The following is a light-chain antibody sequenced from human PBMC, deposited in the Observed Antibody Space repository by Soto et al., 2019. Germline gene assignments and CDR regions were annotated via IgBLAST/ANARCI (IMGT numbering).Light chain of an antibody. CDR1: QSISSW. CDR3: QQYNSYSWT. CDR2: KAS. Sequence: DLQMTQSPSTLSASIGDSVTIXXRASQSISSWLAWYQQKPGKAPKLXIYKASSLESGVPSRFSGSGAGTEFTLTISSLQPDDFATYYCQQYNSYSWTFGQGTKVDIK. V-gene: IGKV1-5*03. J-gene: IGKJ1*01.